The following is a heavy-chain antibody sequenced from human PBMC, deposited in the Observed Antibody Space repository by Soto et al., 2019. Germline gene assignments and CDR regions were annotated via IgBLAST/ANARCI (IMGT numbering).Heavy chain of an antibody. J-gene: IGHJ4*02. CDR2: ISYDGSNK. D-gene: IGHD3-10*01. V-gene: IGHV3-30*03. Sequence: QVQLVESGGGVVQPGRSLRLSCAASGFPFTTYGMHWVREGPGKGLEWVAVISYDGSNKYYADSVKGRFTISRDNDKNTLFLQMNSLRPEDTALYYCVGGQYYFDYRGQGTLVTVSS. CDR3: VGGQYYFDY. CDR1: GFPFTTYG.